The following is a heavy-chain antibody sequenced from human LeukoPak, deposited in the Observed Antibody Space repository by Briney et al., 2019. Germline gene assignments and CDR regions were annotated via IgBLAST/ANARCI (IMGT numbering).Heavy chain of an antibody. J-gene: IGHJ4*02. CDR1: GFTFNSYY. D-gene: IGHD2-8*01. CDR2: IKPDGSAR. CDR3: ARDPTFNGGY. V-gene: IGHV3-7*01. Sequence: GGSLRLSCAASGFTFNSYYMSWVRQIPGKGLQWVANIKPDGSARYYVDSVRGRFTISRDNAKNSLFLQMNSLRTEDTAVYYCARDPTFNGGYWGQGTLVTVSS.